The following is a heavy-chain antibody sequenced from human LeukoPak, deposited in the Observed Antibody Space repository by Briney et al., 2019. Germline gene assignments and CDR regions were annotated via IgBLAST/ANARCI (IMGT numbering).Heavy chain of an antibody. Sequence: SETLSLTCAVYGGSFSAFHWNWIRHSPAKGLEWLGEMKQSGTPRYNPSLQSRVTISVDKPKNQFSLNVRSVTAADTAVYYCASRPFLYGFRTYFDNWAQGTLVTVSS. J-gene: IGHJ4*02. CDR3: ASRPFLYGFRTYFDN. D-gene: IGHD3-10*01. V-gene: IGHV4-34*01. CDR1: GGSFSAFH. CDR2: MKQSGTP.